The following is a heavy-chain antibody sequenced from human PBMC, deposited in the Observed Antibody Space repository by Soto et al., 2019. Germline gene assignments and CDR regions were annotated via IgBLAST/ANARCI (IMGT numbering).Heavy chain of an antibody. Sequence: QVQLQESGPGLVKPSETLSLTCSVSGGSVNSYDWSWIRQPPGKELEWIGYIYNSGGTDYNPSLKSRVTISEDTSKNQFSLKLTSVTATDTAVYYCARRFCRGGSCYSSFDYWGQGTLVTVSS. CDR1: GGSVNSYD. D-gene: IGHD2-15*01. CDR2: IYNSGGT. J-gene: IGHJ4*02. CDR3: ARRFCRGGSCYSSFDY. V-gene: IGHV4-59*08.